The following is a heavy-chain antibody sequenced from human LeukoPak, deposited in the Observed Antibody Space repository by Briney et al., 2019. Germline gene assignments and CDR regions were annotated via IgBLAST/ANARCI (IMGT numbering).Heavy chain of an antibody. CDR2: INQDATEI. D-gene: IGHD1-26*01. CDR1: GFTFSSYP. J-gene: IGHJ5*02. V-gene: IGHV3-7*01. Sequence: GGSLRLSCAASGFTFSSYPMSWVRQAPGKGLEWVANINQDATEIYYADSVKGRLTISRDNARRSLFLQMNILRVEDTALYYCARLNWDDGEVSGFDQWGQGILVTVSS. CDR3: ARLNWDDGEVSGFDQ.